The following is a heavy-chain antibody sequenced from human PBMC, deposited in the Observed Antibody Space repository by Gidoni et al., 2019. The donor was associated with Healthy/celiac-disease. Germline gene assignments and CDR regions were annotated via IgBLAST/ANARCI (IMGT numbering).Heavy chain of an antibody. CDR2: MNPNSGNT. J-gene: IGHJ5*02. Sequence: QVQLVQSGAEVKKPGASVKVSCKASGYTFTSYDINWVRQATGQGLEWMGWMNPNSGNTGYAQKFQGRVTMTRNTSISTAYMELSSLRSEDTAVYYCARGRYSSSWKQTNNWFDPWGQGTLVTVSS. D-gene: IGHD6-13*01. CDR3: ARGRYSSSWKQTNNWFDP. CDR1: GYTFTSYD. V-gene: IGHV1-8*01.